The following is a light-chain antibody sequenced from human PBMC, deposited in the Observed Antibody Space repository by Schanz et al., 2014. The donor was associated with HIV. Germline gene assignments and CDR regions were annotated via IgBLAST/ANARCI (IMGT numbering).Light chain of an antibody. CDR2: DAS. CDR3: QQYGSSST. J-gene: IGKJ4*01. V-gene: IGKV3-20*01. CDR1: QSVSSY. Sequence: EIVLTQSPATLSLSPGERATLSCRASQSVSSYLAWYQQKPGQAPRLLIYDASSRATDIPDRFSGSGSGTDFTLSVSRLEPEDFAVYYCQQYGSSSTFGGGTKVEIK.